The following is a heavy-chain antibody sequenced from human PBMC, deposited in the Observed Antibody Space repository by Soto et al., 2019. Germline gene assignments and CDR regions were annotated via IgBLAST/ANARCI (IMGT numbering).Heavy chain of an antibody. CDR1: GGSISSGGYS. Sequence: QLQLQESGSGLVKPSQTLSLTCAVSGGSISSGGYSWSWIRQPPGKGLVWIGYIYHSGSTYYNPSLKSRVTISVDRSKNQFSLKLSSVTAADTAVYYCAREWSKDNSYSSSWYGAFDIWGQGTMVTVSS. CDR2: IYHSGST. CDR3: AREWSKDNSYSSSWYGAFDI. J-gene: IGHJ3*02. V-gene: IGHV4-30-2*01. D-gene: IGHD6-13*01.